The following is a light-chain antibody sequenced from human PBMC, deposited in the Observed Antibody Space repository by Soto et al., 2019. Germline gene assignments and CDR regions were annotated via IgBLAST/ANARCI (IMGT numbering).Light chain of an antibody. J-gene: IGKJ1*01. CDR3: QQYDNWLGT. CDR1: QSVDSN. V-gene: IGKV3D-15*01. Sequence: EIVMTQSPATLSVSPGERATLSCRASQSVDSNLAWYQQTPGQAPRLLIYGASTRATGIPARFSGSGSGTEFTLTISSLQSEDFAVYYCQQYDNWLGTFGQGTKVEV. CDR2: GAS.